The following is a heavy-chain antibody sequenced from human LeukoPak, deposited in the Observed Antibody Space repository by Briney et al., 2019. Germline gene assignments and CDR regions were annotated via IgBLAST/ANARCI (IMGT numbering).Heavy chain of an antibody. V-gene: IGHV1-18*01. CDR2: ISAYNGNT. CDR1: GYTFTSYG. CDR3: ATQAAAGAFDI. J-gene: IGHJ3*02. Sequence: GASVKVSCKASGYTFTSYGISWVRQAPGQGLEWMGWISAYNGNTNYAQKLQGRVTTTTDTSTSSAYMELRSLRSDDTAVYYCATQAAAGAFDIWGQGTMVTVSS. D-gene: IGHD6-13*01.